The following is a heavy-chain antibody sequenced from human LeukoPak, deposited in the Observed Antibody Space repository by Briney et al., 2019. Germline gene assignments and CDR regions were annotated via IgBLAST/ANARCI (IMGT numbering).Heavy chain of an antibody. CDR2: INHSGST. D-gene: IGHD2-2*01. CDR3: ARVVPPREPFDY. Sequence: SETLSLTCAVYGGSFSGYYWSWIRQPPGTGLEWIGEINHSGSTNYNPSLKSRVTISVDTSKNQFSLRLSSVTAADTAVYYCARVVPPREPFDYGGQGTLVTVSS. V-gene: IGHV4-34*01. CDR1: GGSFSGYY. J-gene: IGHJ4*02.